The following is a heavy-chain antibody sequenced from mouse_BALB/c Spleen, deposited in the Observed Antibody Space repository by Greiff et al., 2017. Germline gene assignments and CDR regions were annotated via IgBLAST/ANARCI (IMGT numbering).Heavy chain of an antibody. V-gene: IGHV7-3*02. CDR2: IRNKANGYTT. CDR3: ARETGAWFAY. J-gene: IGHJ3*01. Sequence: EVQVVESGGGLVQPGGSLRLSCATSGFTFTDYYMSWVRQPPGKALEWLGFIRNKANGYTTEYSASVKGRFTISRDNSQSILYLQMNTLRAEDSATYYCARETGAWFAYWGQGTLVTVSA. CDR1: GFTFTDYY. D-gene: IGHD4-1*01.